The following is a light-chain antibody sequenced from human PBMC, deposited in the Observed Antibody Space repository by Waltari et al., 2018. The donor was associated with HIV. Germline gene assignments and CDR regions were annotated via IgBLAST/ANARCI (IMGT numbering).Light chain of an antibody. CDR3: QSADSNASLWV. V-gene: IGLV3-25*03. CDR1: ALPKQY. Sequence: SYELTQPPSVSVSPGQTARNTCSGDALPKQYAYWYQQRPGQAPVLVIYKDTVRPSGIPERFSGSSSGTTATLTIIGVQAQDEADYHCQSADSNASLWVFGGGTKLTVL. J-gene: IGLJ3*02. CDR2: KDT.